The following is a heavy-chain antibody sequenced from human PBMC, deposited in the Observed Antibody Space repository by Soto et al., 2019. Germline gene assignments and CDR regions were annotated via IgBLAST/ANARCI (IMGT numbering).Heavy chain of an antibody. D-gene: IGHD6-13*01. Sequence: ASVKVSCKASGYTFTNYGITWVRQAPGQGLEWMGWISAYNGNTNYAQKFQGRVTMTTDTSTSTAYMELRSLRSDDTAVYYCARAVSAAGTFDYWGQGTLVTVPQ. J-gene: IGHJ4*02. V-gene: IGHV1-18*04. CDR2: ISAYNGNT. CDR1: GYTFTNYG. CDR3: ARAVSAAGTFDY.